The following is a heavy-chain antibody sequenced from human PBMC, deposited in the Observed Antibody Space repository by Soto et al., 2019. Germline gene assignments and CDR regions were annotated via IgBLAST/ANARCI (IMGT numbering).Heavy chain of an antibody. CDR3: ARHPPYYYGSGSLNWFDP. CDR1: GSPISSSSYY. Sequence: SETLSLTCIVSGSPISSSSYYWRWTRQPPVMGLEWIGSIYYSGSTYYNPSLKSRVTISVDTSKNQFSLKLSSVTAADTAVYYCARHPPYYYGSGSLNWFDPWGQG. V-gene: IGHV4-39*01. D-gene: IGHD3-10*01. CDR2: IYYSGST. J-gene: IGHJ5*02.